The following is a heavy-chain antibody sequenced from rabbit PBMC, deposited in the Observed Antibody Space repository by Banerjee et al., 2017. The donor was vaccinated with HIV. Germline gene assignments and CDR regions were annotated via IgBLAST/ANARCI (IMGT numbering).Heavy chain of an antibody. CDR2: IYAGSSGST. D-gene: IGHD6-1*01. J-gene: IGHJ6*01. Sequence: QSLEESGGDLVKPGASLTLTCTASGFSFSSSYYMCWVRQAPGKGLEWIACIYAGSSGSTYYASWAKGRFTISKTSSTTVTLQMTSLTAADTATYFCARGYAGYAGYGYGGGMDLWGPGTLVTVS. V-gene: IGHV1S40*01. CDR3: ARGYAGYAGYGYGGGMDL. CDR1: GFSFSSSYY.